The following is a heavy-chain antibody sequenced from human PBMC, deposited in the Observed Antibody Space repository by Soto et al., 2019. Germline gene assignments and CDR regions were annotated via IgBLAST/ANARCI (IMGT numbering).Heavy chain of an antibody. CDR2: ISYDGSNK. D-gene: IGHD2-2*01. Sequence: QVQLVESGGGVVQPGRSLRLSCAASGFTFSSYAMHWVRQAPGKGLEWVAVISYDGSNKYYADSVKGRFTISRDNSKNTLYVQMNSLRAEDTAVYYCARDRGSKSYYYYGMDVWGQGPTVTVSS. CDR3: ARDRGSKSYYYYGMDV. J-gene: IGHJ6*02. V-gene: IGHV3-30-3*01. CDR1: GFTFSSYA.